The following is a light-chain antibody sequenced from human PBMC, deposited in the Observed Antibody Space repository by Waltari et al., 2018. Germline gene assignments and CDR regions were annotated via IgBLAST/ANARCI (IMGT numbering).Light chain of an antibody. CDR1: QGISSY. J-gene: IGKJ2*01. CDR3: QQLNSYPRT. V-gene: IGKV1-9*01. Sequence: IQLTQSPSSLSASVGDRVPINCRASQGISSYLAWYQQKPGKAPKRLIYAASTLQSGVPSRFSGSGSGTDFTLTISSLQPEDFATYYCQQLNSYPRTFGQGTKLEIK. CDR2: AAS.